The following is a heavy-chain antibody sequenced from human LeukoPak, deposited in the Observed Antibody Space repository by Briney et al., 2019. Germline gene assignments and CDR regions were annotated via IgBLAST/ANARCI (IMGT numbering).Heavy chain of an antibody. CDR3: ARDQRAAAGNFDI. J-gene: IGHJ3*02. V-gene: IGHV3-64*01. CDR2: ISSNGGST. CDR1: GFTFSSYA. D-gene: IGHD6-13*01. Sequence: PGGSLRLSCAASGFTFSSYAMHWVRQAPGKGLEYVSAISSNGGSTYYANSVKGRFTISRDNSKNTLYLQMGSLRAEDMAVYYCARDQRAAAGNFDIWGQGTMVTVSS.